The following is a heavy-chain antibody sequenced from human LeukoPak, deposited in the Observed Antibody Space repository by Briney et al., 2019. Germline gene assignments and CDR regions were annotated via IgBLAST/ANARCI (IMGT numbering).Heavy chain of an antibody. CDR2: TFYTGST. V-gene: IGHV4-31*03. Sequence: TSETLSHICSVSGVSMTSGIYYWTWIRQRPGRGLEWIGHTFYTGSTYYNPSLKNRLSISVDTSKNQFSLNLTSVTAADTAVYFCAGAVSMQIWWERVFDPWGQGHHDSVSS. CDR3: AGAVSMQIWWERVFDP. CDR1: GVSMTSGIYY. D-gene: IGHD1-26*01. J-gene: IGHJ5*02.